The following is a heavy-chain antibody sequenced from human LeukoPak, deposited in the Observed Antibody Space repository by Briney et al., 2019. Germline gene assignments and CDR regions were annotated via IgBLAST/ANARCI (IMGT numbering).Heavy chain of an antibody. D-gene: IGHD1/OR15-1a*01. V-gene: IGHV3-53*04. CDR1: GFTVSSNY. J-gene: IGHJ4*02. CDR2: IYSGGST. CDR3: ARSRGSRTPTYYFDY. Sequence: PGGSLRLSCAASGFTVSSNYMSWVRQAPGKGLEWVSVIYSGGSTYYADSVKGRFTISRHNSKNTLYLQMNSLRAEDTAVHYCARSRGSRTPTYYFDYWGQGTLVTVSS.